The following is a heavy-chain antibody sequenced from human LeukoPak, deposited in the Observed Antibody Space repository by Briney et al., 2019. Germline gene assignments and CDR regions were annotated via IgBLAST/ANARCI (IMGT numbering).Heavy chain of an antibody. D-gene: IGHD3-10*01. V-gene: IGHV1-8*01. CDR1: GYTFTSYD. CDR2: MNPNSGNT. Sequence: ASVKVSCKASGYTFTSYDINWVRQATGQGLEWMGWMNPNSGNTGYAQKFQGRVTMTRNTSISTAYMELSSLRSEDTAVYYCARLLCYGSGSYYLPRYYYYYYMDVWGKGTTVTISS. J-gene: IGHJ6*03. CDR3: ARLLCYGSGSYYLPRYYYYYYMDV.